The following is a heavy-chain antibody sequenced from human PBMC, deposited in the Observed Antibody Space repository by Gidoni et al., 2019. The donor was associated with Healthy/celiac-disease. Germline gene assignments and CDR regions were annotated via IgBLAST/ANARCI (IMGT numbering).Heavy chain of an antibody. CDR2: IYYSGST. CDR1: GGSIRRSSYY. CDR3: ARHVSGGLPRPSYFDY. J-gene: IGHJ4*02. D-gene: IGHD2-15*01. Sequence: QLQLQESGPGLVKPSETLSLTCTVSGGSIRRSSYYWGWIRQPPGKGLEWIGSIYYSGSTYYNPSLKSRVTISVDTSKNQFSLKLSSVTAADTAVYYCARHVSGGLPRPSYFDYWGQGTLVTVSS. V-gene: IGHV4-39*01.